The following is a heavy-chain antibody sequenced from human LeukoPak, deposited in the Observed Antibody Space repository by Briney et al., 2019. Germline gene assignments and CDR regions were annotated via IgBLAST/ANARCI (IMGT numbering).Heavy chain of an antibody. Sequence: PSQTLSLTCTVSGASISSGSYYWSWIRQPAGKGLEWIGRVYTSGSTNYNPSLKSRVTISVDTSKNQFSLKLSSVTAADTAVYYCARVEGPYSNYGDEYFQHWGQGTLVTVSS. CDR2: VYTSGST. D-gene: IGHD4-11*01. V-gene: IGHV4-61*02. J-gene: IGHJ1*01. CDR1: GASISSGSYY. CDR3: ARVEGPYSNYGDEYFQH.